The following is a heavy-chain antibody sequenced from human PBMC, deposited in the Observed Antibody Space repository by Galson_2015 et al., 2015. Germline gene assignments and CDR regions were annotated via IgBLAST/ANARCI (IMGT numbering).Heavy chain of an antibody. D-gene: IGHD7-27*01. Sequence: LRLSCAASGFTFSNYAMSWLRQAPGKGLEWVSTFSHSGADTYYAESVKGRFTISRDNSKNTLYLQMNSLRAEDTAVYYCAKRGGERGWGAFEIWGQGTMVTVSS. CDR3: AKRGGERGWGAFEI. J-gene: IGHJ3*02. V-gene: IGHV3-23*01. CDR2: FSHSGADT. CDR1: GFTFSNYA.